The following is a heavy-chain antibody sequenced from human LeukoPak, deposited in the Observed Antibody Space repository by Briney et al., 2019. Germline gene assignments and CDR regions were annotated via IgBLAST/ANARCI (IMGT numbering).Heavy chain of an antibody. V-gene: IGHV4-34*01. Sequence: SETLSLTCTVYGGPFSGYYWSWIRQPPGKGLEWIGEINHSGSTNYNPSLKSRVTISVDTSKNQFSLKLSSVTAADTAVYYCAKYIFGVVPEWGQGTLVTVSS. J-gene: IGHJ4*02. CDR2: INHSGST. CDR1: GGPFSGYY. CDR3: AKYIFGVVPE. D-gene: IGHD3-3*02.